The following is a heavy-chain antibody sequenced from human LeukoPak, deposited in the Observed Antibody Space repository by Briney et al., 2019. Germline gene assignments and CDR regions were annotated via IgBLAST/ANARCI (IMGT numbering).Heavy chain of an antibody. V-gene: IGHV3-7*01. CDR3: ARGGGDY. CDR2: IKQDGSDK. Sequence: GESLRLSCVASGFTCSDYWMTWVRQAPGKGLEWVANIKQDGSDKKYVDSVKGRFTISRDNAKNSLYLQMDSLRDEDTAVYYCARGGGDYWGQGTLVTVTS. CDR1: GFTCSDYW. D-gene: IGHD1-26*01. J-gene: IGHJ4*02.